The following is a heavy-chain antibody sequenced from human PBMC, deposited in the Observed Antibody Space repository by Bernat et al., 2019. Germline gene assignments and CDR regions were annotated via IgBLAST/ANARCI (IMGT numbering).Heavy chain of an antibody. CDR2: INPNGST. D-gene: IGHD2-2*01. Sequence: QVQLQQWGAGLLKPSETLSLTCAVFGGSFSGYSWSWIRQSPGKGLEWIGEINPNGSTNYNTSLKSRITISVDTSKNQFSLKLSSVTAADTAVYYYAEGRSVSSLFYSYYMDVWGKGTTVTVSS. V-gene: IGHV4-34*01. CDR3: AEGRSVSSLFYSYYMDV. J-gene: IGHJ6*03. CDR1: GGSFSGYS.